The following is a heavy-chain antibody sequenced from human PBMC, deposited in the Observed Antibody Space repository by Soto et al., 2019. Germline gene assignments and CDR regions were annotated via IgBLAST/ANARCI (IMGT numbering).Heavy chain of an antibody. D-gene: IGHD5-12*01. CDR2: ILPIFGTA. J-gene: IGHJ4*02. Sequence: QVQLVQSGAAVKKPGSSVKVSCKASGGPFSSYAISWVRQAPGQGLEWMGGILPIFGTAKYAQKFQGRGTITADESTSTAYMELSSLRSEDTAVYYCASLLLGDSCTGDYWGQGTLVTVSS. CDR1: GGPFSSYA. CDR3: ASLLLGDSCTGDY. V-gene: IGHV1-69*12.